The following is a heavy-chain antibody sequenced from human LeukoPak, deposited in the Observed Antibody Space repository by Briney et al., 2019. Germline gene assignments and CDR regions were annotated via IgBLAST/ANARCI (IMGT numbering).Heavy chain of an antibody. D-gene: IGHD3-22*01. CDR2: ISSNGGST. V-gene: IGHV3-64*01. J-gene: IGHJ1*01. CDR3: VKDYYDSSGYYEYFQH. CDR1: GFTFSSYA. Sequence: GGSLRLSCAASGFTFSSYAMRWVRHAPGEGLEYVSAISSNGGSTYYANSVKGRFTISRDNSKNTLYLQMGSLRAEDMAVYYCVKDYYDSSGYYEYFQHWGQGTLVTVSS.